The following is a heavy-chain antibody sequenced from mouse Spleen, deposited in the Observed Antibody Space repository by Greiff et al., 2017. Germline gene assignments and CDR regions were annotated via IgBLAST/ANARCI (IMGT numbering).Heavy chain of an antibody. V-gene: IGHV1-85*01. J-gene: IGHJ4*01. Sequence: VQLVESGPELVKPGASVKLSCKASGYTFTSYDINWVKQRPGQGLEWIGWIYPRDGSTKYNEKFKGKATLTVDTSSSTAYMELHSLTSEDSAVYFCARRAYYSNYEKNAMDYWGQGTSVTVSS. CDR2: IYPRDGST. D-gene: IGHD2-5*01. CDR3: ARRAYYSNYEKNAMDY. CDR1: GYTFTSYD.